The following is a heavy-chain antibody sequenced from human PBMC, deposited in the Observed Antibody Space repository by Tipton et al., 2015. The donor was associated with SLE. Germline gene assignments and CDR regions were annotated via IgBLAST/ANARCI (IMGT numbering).Heavy chain of an antibody. D-gene: IGHD3-10*01. CDR1: SGSISSYY. CDR2: IYYSGST. V-gene: IGHV4-59*12. CDR3: ARDDTMVRGVLDV. Sequence: TLSLTCTVSSGSISSYYWTWIRQPPGKGLEWIGYIYYSGSTNYNPSLKSRVTISVDTSKNQFSLKLTSVTAADTAVYYCARDDTMVRGVLDVWGKGTTVTVSS. J-gene: IGHJ6*04.